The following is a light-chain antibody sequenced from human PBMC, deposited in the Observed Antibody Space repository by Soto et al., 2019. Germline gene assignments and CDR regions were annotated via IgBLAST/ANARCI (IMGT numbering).Light chain of an antibody. CDR2: GAS. Sequence: PSLSPRERAPLSCRASQSVSSSSLAWYQQKRGRAPRLLIHGASSRATGIPDRFSGSGSGTDFTLTISRLEPEDFAVYYCQQYGSSPRTFGQGTKVDIK. J-gene: IGKJ1*01. CDR3: QQYGSSPRT. CDR1: QSVSSSS. V-gene: IGKV3-20*01.